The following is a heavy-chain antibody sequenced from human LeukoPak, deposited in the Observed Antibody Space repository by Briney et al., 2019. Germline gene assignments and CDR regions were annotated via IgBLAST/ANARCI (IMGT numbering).Heavy chain of an antibody. CDR2: INHSGST. Sequence: SETLSLTCAVYGGSFSGYYWSWIRQPPGKGLEWIGEINHSGSTNYNPSLKSRVTISVDTSKNQFSLKLSSVTAADTAVYYCARKTRGYSYGYWGQGTLVTVSS. CDR1: GGSFSGYY. CDR3: ARKTRGYSYGY. D-gene: IGHD5-18*01. V-gene: IGHV4-34*01. J-gene: IGHJ4*02.